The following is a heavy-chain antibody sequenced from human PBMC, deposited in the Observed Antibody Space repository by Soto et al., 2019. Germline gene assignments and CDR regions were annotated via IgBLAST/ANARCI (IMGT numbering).Heavy chain of an antibody. CDR3: ARATYYDSSGYYPYYYYGMDV. CDR1: GDSVSSNSAA. V-gene: IGHV6-1*01. Sequence: SQTLSLTCVISGDSVSSNSAAWNWIRQSPSRGLEWLGRTYYRSKWYNDYAVSVKSRITINPDTSKNQFSLQLNSVTPEDTAVYYCARATYYDSSGYYPYYYYGMDVWGQGTTVTV. J-gene: IGHJ6*02. D-gene: IGHD3-22*01. CDR2: TYYRSKWYN.